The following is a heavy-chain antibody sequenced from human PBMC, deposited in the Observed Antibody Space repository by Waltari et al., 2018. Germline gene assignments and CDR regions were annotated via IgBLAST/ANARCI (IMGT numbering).Heavy chain of an antibody. CDR2: IGGTT. D-gene: IGHD1-20*01. V-gene: IGHV3-48*03. CDR1: GFISCSYA. Sequence: EVQLVESGGGLARPGGSLRLSCFASGFISCSYAMNWGRQAPGKGLEWISYIGGTTHYADSVKGRFTISRDNAKNSLYLQMNSLSAEDTAVYYCARDSGTCRGDNCNHFDYWGPGTLVTVSS. CDR3: ARDSGTCRGDNCNHFDY. J-gene: IGHJ4*02.